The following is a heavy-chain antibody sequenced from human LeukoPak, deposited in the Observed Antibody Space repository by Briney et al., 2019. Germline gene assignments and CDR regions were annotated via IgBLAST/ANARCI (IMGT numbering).Heavy chain of an antibody. D-gene: IGHD2-2*01. V-gene: IGHV4-4*07. CDR3: ARGASGVPAAMDGMDV. J-gene: IGHJ6*02. CDR2: IYTSGST. CDR1: GGSISSYY. Sequence: SETLSLTCTVSGGSISSYYWGWIRQPAGKGLEWIGRIYTSGSTNYNPSLKSRVTMSVDTSKNQFSLKLSSVTAADTAVYYCARGASGVPAAMDGMDVWGQGTTVTVSS.